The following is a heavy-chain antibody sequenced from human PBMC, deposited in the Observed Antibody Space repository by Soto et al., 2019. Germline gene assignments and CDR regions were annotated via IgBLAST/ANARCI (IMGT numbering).Heavy chain of an antibody. V-gene: IGHV3-7*01. J-gene: IGHJ4*02. CDR1: GFTFSGYW. Sequence: HPGGSLRLSCAASGFTFSGYWMSWVRQAPGKGLEWVANIKQDGSDQYYVDSVKGRFSISRDNAKNSLYLEMDTLRAEDTAVYYCARERTRTLDYWGQGTQVTVSS. CDR2: IKQDGSDQ. CDR3: ARERTRTLDY.